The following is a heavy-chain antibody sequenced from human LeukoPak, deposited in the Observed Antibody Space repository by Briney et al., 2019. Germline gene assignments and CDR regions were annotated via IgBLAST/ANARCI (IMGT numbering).Heavy chain of an antibody. V-gene: IGHV1-18*01. D-gene: IGHD3-3*01. CDR1: GYTFTSYG. CDR3: ARVEDCDFWSDKDNWFDP. CDR2: ISAYNGNT. Sequence: GASVKVSCKASGYTFTSYGISWVRQAPGQGLEWMGWISAYNGNTNYAQKFQGRVTMTRDTSISTAYMELSRLRSDDTAVYYCARVEDCDFWSDKDNWFDPWGQGTLVTVSS. J-gene: IGHJ5*02.